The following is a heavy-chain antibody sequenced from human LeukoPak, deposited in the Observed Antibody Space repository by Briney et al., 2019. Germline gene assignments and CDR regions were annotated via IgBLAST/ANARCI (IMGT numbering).Heavy chain of an antibody. Sequence: GGSLRLSCAASGFTFGSPWMHWVRQAPGKGLVWVSRINSDGSATAYADSVKGRFTISRDNAENTLYLQMNSLRAEDTAVYYCARGRYYGMDVWGQGTTVTVSS. CDR3: ARGRYYGMDV. V-gene: IGHV3-74*01. J-gene: IGHJ6*02. CDR1: GFTFGSPW. CDR2: INSDGSAT.